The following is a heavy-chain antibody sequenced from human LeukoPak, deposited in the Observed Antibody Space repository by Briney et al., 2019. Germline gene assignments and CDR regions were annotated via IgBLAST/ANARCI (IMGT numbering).Heavy chain of an antibody. CDR1: GYTFTSYD. CDR3: ARVPSTMIVNP. CDR2: MNPNSGDA. Sequence: ASVKVSCKASGYTFTSYDINWVRQATGQGLEWMGWMNPNSGDAGYAQKFQGRVTMTRNTSISTAYMELSSLRSEDTAVYYCARVPSTMIVNPWGQGALVTVSS. J-gene: IGHJ5*02. V-gene: IGHV1-8*01. D-gene: IGHD3-22*01.